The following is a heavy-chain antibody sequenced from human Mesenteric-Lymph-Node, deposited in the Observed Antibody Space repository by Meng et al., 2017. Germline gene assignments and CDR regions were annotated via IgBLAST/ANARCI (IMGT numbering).Heavy chain of an antibody. CDR1: GFTFRSYE. CDR3: TREDIPADGPLDY. Sequence: GESLKISCAASGFTFRSYEINWVRQAPGKGLEWVAYIFSSSTYIHYADSVKGRFTISRDNAKNSAYLQMNSLRADDTAVYYCTREDIPADGPLDYWGQGTLVTVSS. D-gene: IGHD6-13*01. V-gene: IGHV3-48*03. CDR2: IFSSSTYI. J-gene: IGHJ4*02.